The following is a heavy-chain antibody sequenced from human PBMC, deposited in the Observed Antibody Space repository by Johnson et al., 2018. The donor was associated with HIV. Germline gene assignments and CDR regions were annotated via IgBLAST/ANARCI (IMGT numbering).Heavy chain of an antibody. J-gene: IGHJ3*02. CDR2: IKSKTDGGTT. CDR1: GFTVSSNY. Sequence: EQLVESGGGLVQPGGSLRLSCAASGFTVSSNYMSWVRQAPGKGLEWVGRIKSKTDGGTTDCAAPVKGRFTISRDDSKTTLFLQMNSLKTEDTAVYYCTTNPVAFDIWGQGTMVTVSS. CDR3: TTNPVAFDI. D-gene: IGHD1-14*01. V-gene: IGHV3-15*01.